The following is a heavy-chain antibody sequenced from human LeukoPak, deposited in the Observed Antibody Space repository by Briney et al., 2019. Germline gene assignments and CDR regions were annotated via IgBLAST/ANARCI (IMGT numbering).Heavy chain of an antibody. CDR2: IYPGDSDT. J-gene: IGHJ5*02. V-gene: IGHV5-51*01. CDR1: GYSFTNYW. Sequence: GESLKISCKGSGYSFTNYWIGWVRQMPGKGLGWMGIIYPGDSDTRYSPSFQGRVTISADKSISTAYLQWSSLKASDTAMYYCARQLAAEWFDPWGQGTLVTVSS. CDR3: ARQLAAEWFDP. D-gene: IGHD6-6*01.